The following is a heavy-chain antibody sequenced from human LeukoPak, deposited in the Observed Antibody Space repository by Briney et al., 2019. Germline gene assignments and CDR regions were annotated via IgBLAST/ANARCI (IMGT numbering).Heavy chain of an antibody. V-gene: IGHV4-59*01. J-gene: IGHJ6*03. CDR2: IYNSGST. CDR1: GGSISSYY. CDR3: ARGRGMVRGVILNYYYYYMDV. Sequence: SETLSLTCTVSGGSISSYYWNWIRQPPGKGLEWIGYIYNSGSTNNNPSLKSRVTISVDTSKKQFSLKLSSVTAADTAVYYCARGRGMVRGVILNYYYYYMDVWGKGTAVTISS. D-gene: IGHD3-10*01.